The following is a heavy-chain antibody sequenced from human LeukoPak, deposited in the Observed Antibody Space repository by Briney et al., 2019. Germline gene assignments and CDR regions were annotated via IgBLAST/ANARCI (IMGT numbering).Heavy chain of an antibody. D-gene: IGHD1-26*01. Sequence: GGSLRLSCVTSGFTFGNFGMYWVRQTPDKGLEWVAVIWYDGSNDDYADSVKGRFTISRDNSRNTLYLQMNSLRAEDTAVFYCARAIVGATTRSFDYWGQGTLVTVSS. CDR1: GFTFGNFG. CDR3: ARAIVGATTRSFDY. CDR2: IWYDGSND. J-gene: IGHJ4*02. V-gene: IGHV3-33*01.